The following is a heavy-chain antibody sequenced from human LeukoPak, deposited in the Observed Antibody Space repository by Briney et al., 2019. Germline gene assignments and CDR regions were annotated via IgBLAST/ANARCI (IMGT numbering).Heavy chain of an antibody. J-gene: IGHJ4*02. Sequence: GGSRRLSCAASGFTFSSYSMNWVRQAPGKGLEWVSSISSSSSYIYYADSVKGRFTISRDNTKNSLYLQMNSLRAEDTAVYYCAKDLRYYYDSSGFDTSDYWGQGTLVTVSS. V-gene: IGHV3-21*01. D-gene: IGHD3-22*01. CDR1: GFTFSSYS. CDR3: AKDLRYYYDSSGFDTSDY. CDR2: ISSSSSYI.